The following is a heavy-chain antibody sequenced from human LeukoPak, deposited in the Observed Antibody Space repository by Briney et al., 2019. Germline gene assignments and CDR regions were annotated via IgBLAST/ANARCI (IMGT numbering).Heavy chain of an antibody. J-gene: IGHJ4*02. CDR2: ISSSSSYI. D-gene: IGHD3-22*01. CDR1: GFTFNSYS. Sequence: GGSLRLSCAASGFTFNSYSMNWVRQAPGKGLEWVSSISSSSSYIYYADSVKGRFTISRDNAKNSLYLQMNSLRAEDTAVYYCAKDRTYYYDSSGYYFDYWGQGTLVTVSS. CDR3: AKDRTYYYDSSGYYFDY. V-gene: IGHV3-21*01.